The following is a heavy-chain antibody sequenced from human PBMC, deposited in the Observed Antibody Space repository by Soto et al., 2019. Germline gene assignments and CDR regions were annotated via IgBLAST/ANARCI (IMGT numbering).Heavy chain of an antibody. CDR2: IIPILGIA. CDR1: GGTFSSYT. Sequence: QVQLVQSGAEVKKPGSSVKVSCKASGGTFSSYTISWVRQAPGQGLEWKGRIIPILGIANYAQKFQGRVTITADKSTSTAYMELSSLRSEDTAVYYCAIPPGVATTTLDYWGQGTLVTVSS. D-gene: IGHD5-12*01. V-gene: IGHV1-69*02. J-gene: IGHJ4*02. CDR3: AIPPGVATTTLDY.